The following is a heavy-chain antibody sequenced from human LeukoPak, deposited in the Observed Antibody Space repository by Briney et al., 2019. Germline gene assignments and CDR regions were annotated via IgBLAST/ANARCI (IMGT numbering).Heavy chain of an antibody. Sequence: GGSLRLSCAASGFTFDDYGMSWVRQAPGKGLEWVSGINWNGGSTGYADSVKGRSTISRDNAKNSLYLQMNSLRAEDTALYYCAREAPAYGSGSYYSYYYYMDVWGKGTTVTVSS. D-gene: IGHD3-10*01. V-gene: IGHV3-20*04. CDR1: GFTFDDYG. CDR3: AREAPAYGSGSYYSYYYYMDV. CDR2: INWNGGST. J-gene: IGHJ6*03.